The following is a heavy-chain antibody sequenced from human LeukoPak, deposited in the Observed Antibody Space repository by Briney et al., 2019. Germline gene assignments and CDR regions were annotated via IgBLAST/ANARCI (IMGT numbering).Heavy chain of an antibody. CDR2: INHSGST. CDR1: GGSFSGYY. J-gene: IGHJ4*02. Sequence: PSETLSLTCAVYGGSFSGYYWSWIRQPPGKGLEWIGEINHSGSTTYNPSLKSRVTISVDTSKNQFSLKLSSVTAADTAVYYCARAGAVLRYFDWSPSFDYWGQGTLVTVSS. V-gene: IGHV4-34*01. D-gene: IGHD3-9*01. CDR3: ARAGAVLRYFDWSPSFDY.